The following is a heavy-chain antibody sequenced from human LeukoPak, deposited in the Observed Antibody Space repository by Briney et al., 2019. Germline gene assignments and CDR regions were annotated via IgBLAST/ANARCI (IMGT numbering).Heavy chain of an antibody. CDR1: GGSVRRGNYY. Sequence: SETLSLTCTVSGGSVRRGNYYWTWIRQPAGSGLEWIGRIYTSGTTDYNPSLRTRVTISVDASKNQFSLKLSSVTAADTAVYYCARGVEAARFDYWGQGTLVTVSS. CDR2: IYTSGTT. CDR3: ARGVEAARFDY. J-gene: IGHJ4*02. D-gene: IGHD6-6*01. V-gene: IGHV4-61*02.